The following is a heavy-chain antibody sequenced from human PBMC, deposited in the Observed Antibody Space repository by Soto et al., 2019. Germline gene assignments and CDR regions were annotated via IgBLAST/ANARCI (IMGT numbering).Heavy chain of an antibody. J-gene: IGHJ4*02. CDR2: IYYSGST. D-gene: IGHD3-22*01. CDR3: ARLLLEASIYKYFDH. V-gene: IGHV4-59*01. CDR1: GGSISSYY. Sequence: SETLSLTCTVSGGSISSYYWSWIRQPPGKGLEWIGYIYYSGSTNYNPSLKSRVTISVDTSKNQFSLKLSSVTAADTAVYYCARLLLEASIYKYFDHWGQGTLVTVSS.